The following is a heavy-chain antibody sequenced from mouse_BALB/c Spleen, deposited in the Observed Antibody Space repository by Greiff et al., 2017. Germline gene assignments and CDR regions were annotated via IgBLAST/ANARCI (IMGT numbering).Heavy chain of an antibody. V-gene: IGHV3-8*02. J-gene: IGHJ1*01. CDR1: GDSITSGY. CDR3: ARLVEGDWYFDV. CDR2: ISYSGST. Sequence: EVMLVESGPSLVKPSQTLSLTCSVTGDSITSGYWNWIRKFPGNKLEYMGYISYSGSTYYNPSLKSRISITRDTSKNQYYLQLNSVTTEDTATYYCARLVEGDWYFDVWGAGTTVTVSS. D-gene: IGHD1-1*01.